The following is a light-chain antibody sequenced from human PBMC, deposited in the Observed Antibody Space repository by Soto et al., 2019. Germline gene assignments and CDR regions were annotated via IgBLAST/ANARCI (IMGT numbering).Light chain of an antibody. CDR2: RAS. V-gene: IGKV3-15*01. CDR3: QQYHNLWS. CDR1: QNIYSN. J-gene: IGKJ1*01. Sequence: EIVLTQSPGTVSVSPGDRVTLSCWASQNIYSNLGWYQQRPGQAPRLIIYRASARPTGIPARFSGSGSGTEFTLTISSLQSEDFATYYCQQYHNLWSFGRGTKVEIK.